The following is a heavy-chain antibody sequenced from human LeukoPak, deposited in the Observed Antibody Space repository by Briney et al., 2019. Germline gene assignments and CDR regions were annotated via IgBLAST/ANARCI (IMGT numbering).Heavy chain of an antibody. Sequence: PGGSLRLSCAASGFTFSSSWMSWVRQAPGKGLEWVANIKEDGSRKYYVDSVRGRFTISRDNAKNSLYLQMNSLRAEDTAVYYCAKDRGSYSPLYYFDYWGQGTLVTVSS. J-gene: IGHJ4*02. V-gene: IGHV3-7*01. CDR1: GFTFSSSW. D-gene: IGHD1-26*01. CDR2: IKEDGSRK. CDR3: AKDRGSYSPLYYFDY.